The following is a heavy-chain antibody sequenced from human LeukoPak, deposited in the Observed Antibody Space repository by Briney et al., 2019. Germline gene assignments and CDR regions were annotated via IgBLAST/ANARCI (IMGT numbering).Heavy chain of an antibody. CDR2: IIPIFGTA. CDR3: ARGRYFNTGRPDAFDI. Sequence: SVKVSCKASGGTFSSYAISWVRQAPGQGLEWMGGIIPIFGTANYAQKFQGRVTITADKSTSTAYMELSSLRSEDTAVYYCARGRYFNTGRPDAFDIWGQGTMVTVSS. CDR1: GGTFSSYA. V-gene: IGHV1-69*06. J-gene: IGHJ3*02. D-gene: IGHD2/OR15-2a*01.